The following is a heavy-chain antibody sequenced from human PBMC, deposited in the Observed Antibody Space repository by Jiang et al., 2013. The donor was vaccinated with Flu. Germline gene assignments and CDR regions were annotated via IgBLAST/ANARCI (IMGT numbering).Heavy chain of an antibody. D-gene: IGHD6-13*01. CDR3: ARVLAAAGTAWNWYFDL. CDR1: GFTFSSYS. J-gene: IGHJ2*01. CDR2: ISSSSSYI. Sequence: VQLLESGGGLVKPGGSLRLSCAASGFTFSSYSMNWVRQAPGKGLEWVSSISSSSSYIYYADSVKGRFTISRDNAKNSLYLQMNSLRAEDTAVYYCARVLAAAGTAWNWYFDLWGRGTLVTVSS. V-gene: IGHV3-21*01.